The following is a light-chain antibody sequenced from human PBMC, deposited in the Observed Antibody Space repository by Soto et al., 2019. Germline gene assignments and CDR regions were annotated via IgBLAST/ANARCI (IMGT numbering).Light chain of an antibody. V-gene: IGKV1-9*01. J-gene: IGKJ5*01. CDR3: KQLNSYPIT. CDR2: AAY. CDR1: QGISNY. Sequence: DIQLTQSPSFLSASVGGRVTITCRASQGISNYLAWYQQKPGKAPKLLIYAAYTLQSGVQSSFSGSGSGTEFTLTIRSLQPEDFATYYCKQLNSYPITFGQGTRLEI.